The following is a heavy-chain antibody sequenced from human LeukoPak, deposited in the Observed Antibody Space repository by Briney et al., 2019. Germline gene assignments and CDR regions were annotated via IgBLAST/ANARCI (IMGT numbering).Heavy chain of an antibody. J-gene: IGHJ2*01. CDR2: IIPIFGTA. CDR1: GGTFSSYA. V-gene: IGHV1-69*01. CDR3: ARAAGVDTAMVTGNWYFDL. Sequence: SVKVSCKASGGTFSSYAISWVRQAPGQGLEWMGGIIPIFGTANYAQKFQGRVTITADESTSTAYMELSSLRSEDTAVYYCARAAGVDTAMVTGNWYFDLWGRGTLVTVSS. D-gene: IGHD5-18*01.